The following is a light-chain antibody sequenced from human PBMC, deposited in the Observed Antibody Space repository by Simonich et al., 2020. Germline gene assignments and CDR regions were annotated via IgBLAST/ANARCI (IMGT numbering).Light chain of an antibody. Sequence: QSALTQPASVSGSPGQSITISCTGTSSDVGSYNLVSWYQQPPGKAPKLMIYEGSKRPSGVSNRFSGSKSGTTASLTISGRQAEDEADYYCCSYAGSSTVVFGGGTKLTVL. CDR2: EGS. CDR1: SSDVGSYNL. J-gene: IGLJ2*01. CDR3: CSYAGSSTVV. V-gene: IGLV2-23*01.